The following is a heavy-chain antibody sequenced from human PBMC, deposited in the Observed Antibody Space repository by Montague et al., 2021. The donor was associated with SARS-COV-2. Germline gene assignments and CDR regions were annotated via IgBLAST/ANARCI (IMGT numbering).Heavy chain of an antibody. CDR3: ARQIQQVVLSPAKLTNWFDP. Sequence: SETLSLTCTVSGASITSSNWWNWVRQPPGKGLEWIGQIYHSGSTNYNPSLKSRLTPSLDKSKHQFSLNLSSVTAADTAVYYCARQIQQVVLSPAKLTNWFDPWGLGTLVTVAS. J-gene: IGHJ5*02. CDR1: GASITSSNW. CDR2: IYHSGST. D-gene: IGHD2-15*01. V-gene: IGHV4-4*02.